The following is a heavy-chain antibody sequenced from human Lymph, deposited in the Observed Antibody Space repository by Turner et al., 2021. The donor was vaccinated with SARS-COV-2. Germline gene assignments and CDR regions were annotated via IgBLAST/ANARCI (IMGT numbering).Heavy chain of an antibody. J-gene: IGHJ4*02. CDR2: ISYDGSNK. V-gene: IGHV3-30*18. CDR3: AKGGFYDILTGYSNFDY. D-gene: IGHD3-9*01. Sequence: QVQLVESGGGVVQPGRSLRLSCAASGSTFSSYGMHWVRQAPGKGLEWVAVISYDGSNKYYADSVKGRFTISRDNSKNTLYLQMNSLRAEDTAVYYCAKGGFYDILTGYSNFDYWGQGTLVTVSS. CDR1: GSTFSSYG.